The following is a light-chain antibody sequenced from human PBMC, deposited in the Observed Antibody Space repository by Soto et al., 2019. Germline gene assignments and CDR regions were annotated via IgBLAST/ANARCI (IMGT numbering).Light chain of an antibody. CDR3: SSFAGSNNFPYV. V-gene: IGLV2-8*01. Sequence: QSVLTQPPSASGSPGQSVTISCTGTSSDVGAYDYVSWYQQHPGKAPKLMIYEINKRPSGVPDRFSGSKSGNTASLTVSGLQAEDEADYYCSSFAGSNNFPYVFGTGTRSLS. CDR1: SSDVGAYDY. J-gene: IGLJ1*01. CDR2: EIN.